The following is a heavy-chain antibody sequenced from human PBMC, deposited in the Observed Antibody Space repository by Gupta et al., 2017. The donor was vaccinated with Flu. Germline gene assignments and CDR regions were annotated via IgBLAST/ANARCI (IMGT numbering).Heavy chain of an antibody. CDR1: AFTFRSYG. CDR2: IWYDGSNK. J-gene: IGHJ6*02. Sequence: QVQLVESGGGVVQPGRSLRLSCAAPAFTFRSYGMHWVRQAPGKGLEWLGVIWYDGSNKYDADSVKGRFTISRDNSKNTLYLQMNSLRAEDTAVYYCARDRSNAALRRGVYYYGMDVWGQGTTVTVSS. V-gene: IGHV3-33*01. D-gene: IGHD4-11*01. CDR3: ARDRSNAALRRGVYYYGMDV.